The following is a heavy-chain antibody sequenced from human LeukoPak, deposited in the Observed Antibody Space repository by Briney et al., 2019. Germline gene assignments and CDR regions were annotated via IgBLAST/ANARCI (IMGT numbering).Heavy chain of an antibody. CDR2: SNPSGVGT. V-gene: IGHV1-46*01. Sequence: ASVTDSCRASGYTFTSYYMHWVRQAPGQGLEWMGVSNPSGVGTNYAQKFQGRVTMTRDTSTTTVYMELSSLRSEDTAVYYCAREESGGYFDYWGQGTLVTVSS. D-gene: IGHD2-8*02. CDR3: AREESGGYFDY. J-gene: IGHJ4*02. CDR1: GYTFTSYY.